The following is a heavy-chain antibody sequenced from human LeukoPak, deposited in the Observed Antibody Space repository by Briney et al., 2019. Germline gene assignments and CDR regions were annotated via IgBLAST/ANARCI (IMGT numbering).Heavy chain of an antibody. D-gene: IGHD4-17*01. V-gene: IGHV4-59*08. J-gene: IGHJ4*02. CDR3: ARHDYGDYAHFDY. CDR1: GGSISSYY. CDR2: IYYSGST. Sequence: SVTLSLTCTVSGGSISSYYWSWIRQPPGKGLEWIGYIYYSGSTNYNPSLKSRVTISVDTSKNQFSLKLSSVTAADTAVYYCARHDYGDYAHFDYWGQGTLVTASS.